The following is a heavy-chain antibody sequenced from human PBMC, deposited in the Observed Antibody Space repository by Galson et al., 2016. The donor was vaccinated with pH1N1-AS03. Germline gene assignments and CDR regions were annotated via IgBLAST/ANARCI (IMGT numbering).Heavy chain of an antibody. Sequence: SLRLSCAASGFTINNSYMSWVRQAPGKGLEWVSVIYGGGDTFYADSVKGRFTISRDNAKNSLYLQMNSLRDEDRAVYYCARESPLNYYLDLWGRGTLVTVSS. V-gene: IGHV3-53*01. CDR1: GFTINNSY. J-gene: IGHJ2*01. CDR3: ARESPLNYYLDL. CDR2: IYGGGDT. D-gene: IGHD1-7*01.